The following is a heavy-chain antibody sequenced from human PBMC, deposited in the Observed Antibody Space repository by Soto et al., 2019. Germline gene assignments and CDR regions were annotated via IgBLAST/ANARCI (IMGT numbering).Heavy chain of an antibody. D-gene: IGHD4-17*01. J-gene: IGHJ4*02. CDR1: GFTFSSYS. CDR3: VKGPHDYGDRYYFDY. V-gene: IGHV3-64D*08. Sequence: GGSLRLSCAASGFTFSSYSMNWVRQAPGKGLECVSAISSNSSSIYYADSVKGRFTISRDNSKNTLYLQMSSLRAEDTAVYYCVKGPHDYGDRYYFDYWGQGTLVTVSS. CDR2: ISSNSSSI.